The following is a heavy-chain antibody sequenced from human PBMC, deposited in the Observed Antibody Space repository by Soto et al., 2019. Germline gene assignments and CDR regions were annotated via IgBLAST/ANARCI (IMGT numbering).Heavy chain of an antibody. J-gene: IGHJ6*02. CDR1: GFRFSDYG. Sequence: QVQLVESGGGVVQPGRSLRLSCAAYGFRFSDYGIHWVRQAPGKGLEWVALISYDGSKKFYTDSVKGRFNISRDNSKNTMYLQIDRLRAEDTAVYYCAKMDADLLPYYYYGMDVWGQGTTVTVSS. CDR2: ISYDGSKK. V-gene: IGHV3-30*18. CDR3: AKMDADLLPYYYYGMDV. D-gene: IGHD1-26*01.